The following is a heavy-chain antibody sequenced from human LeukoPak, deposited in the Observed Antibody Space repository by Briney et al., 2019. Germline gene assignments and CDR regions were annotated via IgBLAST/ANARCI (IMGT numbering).Heavy chain of an antibody. CDR2: IYSGGST. CDR1: GFTFTGYW. CDR3: AREYSSGYLP. Sequence: GGSLRLSCAASGFTFTGYWMHWVRQAPGKGLVWVSVIYSGGSTYYADSVKGRFTISRDNSKNTLYLQMNSLRAEDTAVYYCAREYSSGYLPWGQGTLVTVSS. D-gene: IGHD3-22*01. V-gene: IGHV3-66*01. J-gene: IGHJ5*02.